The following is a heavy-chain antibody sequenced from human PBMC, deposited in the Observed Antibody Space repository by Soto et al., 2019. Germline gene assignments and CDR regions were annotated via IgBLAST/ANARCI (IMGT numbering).Heavy chain of an antibody. J-gene: IGHJ4*02. CDR2: ISKSGTTT. CDR3: ARDYLVVPHRVIDY. D-gene: IGHD2-2*01. Sequence: PGGSLRLSCVASGFTFSSYGMNWVRQGPGKGLEWLSFISKSGTTTYYADSVKGRFTISRDNSKNTLYLQMNSLRAEDTAVYYCARDYLVVPHRVIDYWGQGTLVTVSS. CDR1: GFTFSSYG. V-gene: IGHV3-48*01.